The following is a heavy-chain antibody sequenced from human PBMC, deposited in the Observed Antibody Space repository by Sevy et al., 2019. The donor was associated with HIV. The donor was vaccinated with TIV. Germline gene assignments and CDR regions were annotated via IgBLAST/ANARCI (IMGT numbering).Heavy chain of an antibody. CDR3: TRWKAAQSIFDY. CDR2: LKSDVYGGTV. J-gene: IGHJ4*02. D-gene: IGHD6-13*01. V-gene: IGHV3-49*04. CDR1: GITFGDYC. Sequence: GESLKISCTASGITFGDYCMSWVRQAPGKGLEWVAFLKSDVYGGTVDHAASVRGRFVISRDDSKTIAYLQMNDLKTEDTGVYYCTRWKAAQSIFDYWGQGALVTVSS.